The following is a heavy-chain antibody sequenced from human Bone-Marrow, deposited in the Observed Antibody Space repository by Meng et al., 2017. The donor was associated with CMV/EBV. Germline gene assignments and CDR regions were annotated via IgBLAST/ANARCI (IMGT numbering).Heavy chain of an antibody. J-gene: IGHJ5*02. CDR1: GFTFTTSA. CDR3: AADYSNFGTALYNWFDP. D-gene: IGHD4-11*01. Sequence: SVKVSCKASGFTFTTSAVQWVRQARGQRLGWIGWIVVGSGITNYAQKFQERVTITRDMSTSTAYMELSSLRSEDTAVYYCAADYSNFGTALYNWFDPWGQGTLVTVSS. V-gene: IGHV1-58*01. CDR2: IVVGSGIT.